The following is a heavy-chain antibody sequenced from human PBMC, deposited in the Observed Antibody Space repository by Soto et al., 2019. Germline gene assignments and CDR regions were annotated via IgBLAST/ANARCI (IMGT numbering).Heavy chain of an antibody. D-gene: IGHD5-18*01. CDR2: ISGSAGSR. V-gene: IGHV3-23*01. CDR3: DKAGYTHGHRDY. Sequence: EVQLLESGGGLVQPGGSLRLSCAASGFIFRNYAMSWVRQAPGKGLEWGSAISGSAGSRYYADSVKGRFTISRDTSKNTLYLHMISLRAEDTAVYYCDKAGYTHGHRDYWGQGTLVTVSS. J-gene: IGHJ4*02. CDR1: GFIFRNYA.